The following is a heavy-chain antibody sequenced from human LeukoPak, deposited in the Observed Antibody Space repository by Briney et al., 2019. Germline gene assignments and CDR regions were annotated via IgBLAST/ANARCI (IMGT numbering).Heavy chain of an antibody. CDR2: ISGSGGST. V-gene: IGHV3-23*01. CDR1: GFTFSSYA. J-gene: IGHJ5*02. Sequence: GGSLRLSFAASGFTFSSYAMSWVRQAPGKGLEWVSAISGSGGSTYYADSVKGRFTISRDNSKNTLYLQMNSLRAEDTAVYYCAKLTGKDVLRLRFDPWGQGTLVTVSS. CDR3: AKLTGKDVLRLRFDP. D-gene: IGHD2/OR15-2a*01.